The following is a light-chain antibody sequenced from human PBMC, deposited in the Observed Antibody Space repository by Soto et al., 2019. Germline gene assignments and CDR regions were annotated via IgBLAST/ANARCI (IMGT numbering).Light chain of an antibody. CDR1: SSDVGGYNY. CDR2: DVS. J-gene: IGLJ2*01. V-gene: IGLV2-14*01. Sequence: SVLTQPASVSGSPGQSITISCTGTSSDVGGYNYVSWYQQHPGKAPKLLIYDVSNRPSGVSNRFSGSKSGNTASLTISGLQAEDEAVYYCSSYTSSSTPVVFGGGTKLTVL. CDR3: SSYTSSSTPVV.